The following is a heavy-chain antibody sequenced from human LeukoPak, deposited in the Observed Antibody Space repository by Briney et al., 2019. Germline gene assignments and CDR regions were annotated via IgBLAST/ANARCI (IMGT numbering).Heavy chain of an antibody. CDR2: FDPEDGET. CDR1: GYTLTELT. V-gene: IGHV1-24*01. J-gene: IGHJ4*02. CDR3: ATSWGIAVAGHVGAFDY. Sequence: GASVKVSCKVSGYTLTELTMHWVRQAPGKGLEWMGGFDPEDGETIYAQKFQGRVTMTEDTSTDTAYMELSSLRSEDTAVYYCATSWGIAVAGHVGAFDYWGQGTLVTVSS. D-gene: IGHD6-19*01.